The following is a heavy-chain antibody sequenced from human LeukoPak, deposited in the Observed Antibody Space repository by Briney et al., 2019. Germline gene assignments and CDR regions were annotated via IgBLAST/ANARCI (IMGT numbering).Heavy chain of an antibody. Sequence: TSETLSLTCTVSGGSISSYYWSWIRQPPGKGLEWIGYIYYSGSTNYNPSLKSRVTISVDTSKNQFSLKLSSVTAADTAVYYCARDSTRGWLHRAFDIWGQGTMVTVSS. D-gene: IGHD5-24*01. V-gene: IGHV4-59*01. CDR1: GGSISSYY. J-gene: IGHJ3*02. CDR3: ARDSTRGWLHRAFDI. CDR2: IYYSGST.